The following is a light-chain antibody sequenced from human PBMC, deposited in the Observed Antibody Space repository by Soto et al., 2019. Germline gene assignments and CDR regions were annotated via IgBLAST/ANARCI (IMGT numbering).Light chain of an antibody. J-gene: IGKJ5*01. CDR1: QHITNN. CDR3: HQYYGFPLIT. Sequence: IQVTQSPSSLSASIGERVTLTCHARQHITNNLRWDQQNTGKAPNLLIYHASKLAKGVTSRFSGNGSGTDFSFIITSLQREDLAIYYCHQYYGFPLITFGQGTRLGI. CDR2: HAS. V-gene: IGKV1-33*01.